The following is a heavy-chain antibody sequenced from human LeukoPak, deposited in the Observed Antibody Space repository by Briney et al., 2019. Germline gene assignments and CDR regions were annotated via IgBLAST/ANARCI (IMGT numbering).Heavy chain of an antibody. CDR1: GYTFTGYY. CDR2: INPNSGGT. J-gene: IGHJ6*02. Sequence: ASVKVSSKASGYTFTGYYMHWVRQAPGQGLEWMGWINPNSGGTNYAQKFQGRVTMTRDTSISTAYMELSRLRSDDTAVYYCARELVVPAAIHYYYGMDVWGQGTTVTVSS. CDR3: ARELVVPAAIHYYYGMDV. D-gene: IGHD2-2*01. V-gene: IGHV1-2*02.